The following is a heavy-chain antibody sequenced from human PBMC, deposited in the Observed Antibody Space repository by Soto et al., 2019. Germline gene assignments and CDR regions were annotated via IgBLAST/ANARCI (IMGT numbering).Heavy chain of an antibody. CDR1: GFTFEDYT. CDR3: AKDGSQKEGDGNWLDS. Sequence: EVQLVESGGDVVQPGGSLRISCAASGFTFEDYTIHWVRQAPGKGLEWVSRISWDGGSTYFADSVKGRFTISRDNSKNSLYLQMNSLKTEDTAFYYCAKDGSQKEGDGNWLDSWGQGTLVTVSS. D-gene: IGHD3-16*01. V-gene: IGHV3-43*01. CDR2: ISWDGGST. J-gene: IGHJ5*01.